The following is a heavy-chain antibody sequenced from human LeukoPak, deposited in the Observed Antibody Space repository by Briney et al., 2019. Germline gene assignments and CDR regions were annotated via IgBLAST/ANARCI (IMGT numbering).Heavy chain of an antibody. V-gene: IGHV4-39*07. CDR1: GGSISSGTYY. CDR3: ARVGYCSGGSCSHAFDI. CDR2: IYYSGST. Sequence: SETLSLTCTVSGGSISSGTYYWGWFRQPPGKGLEGIGSIYYSGSTHYNPSLKSRVTISVDKSKNHFSLKLSSVTAADTAVYYCARVGYCSGGSCSHAFDIWGQGTMVTVSS. J-gene: IGHJ3*02. D-gene: IGHD2-15*01.